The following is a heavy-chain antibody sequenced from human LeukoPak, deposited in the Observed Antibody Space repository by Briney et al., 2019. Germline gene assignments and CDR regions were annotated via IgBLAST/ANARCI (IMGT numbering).Heavy chain of an antibody. D-gene: IGHD3-3*01. CDR1: GFTFSSYS. CDR2: ISSSSSYI. Sequence: PGGSLRLSCAASGFTFSSYSMNWVRQAPGKGLEWVSSISSSSSYIYYADSVKGRFTISRDNAKNSLYLQMNSLRAEDTAVYYCARETIFGVVPHKAYYMDVWGKGTTVTVSS. J-gene: IGHJ6*03. V-gene: IGHV3-21*01. CDR3: ARETIFGVVPHKAYYMDV.